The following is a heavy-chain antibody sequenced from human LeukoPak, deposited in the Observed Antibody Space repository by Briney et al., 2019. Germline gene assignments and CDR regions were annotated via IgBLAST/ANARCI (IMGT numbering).Heavy chain of an antibody. CDR3: ARESRGIAAAVTA. Sequence: SQTLSLTCSVSGGSPLFSNGTGFRKPPGGHPGGFGYIYYSGSTTYNPSLKSRVTISVDTSKNQFSLKLSSVTAADTAVYYCARESRGIAAAVTAWGQGTLVTVSS. CDR1: GGSPLFS. V-gene: IGHV4-59*12. D-gene: IGHD6-13*01. CDR2: IYYSGST. J-gene: IGHJ5*02.